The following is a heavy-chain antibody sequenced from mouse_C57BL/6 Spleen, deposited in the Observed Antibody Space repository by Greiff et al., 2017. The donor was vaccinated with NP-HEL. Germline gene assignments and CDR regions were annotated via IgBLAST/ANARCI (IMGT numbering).Heavy chain of an antibody. V-gene: IGHV1-15*01. CDR1: GYTFTDYE. D-gene: IGHD2-2*01. CDR3: TSTMPTTGFDY. CDR2: IDPETGGT. J-gene: IGHJ2*01. Sequence: VQLQQSGAELVRPGASVTLSCKASGYTFTDYEMHWVKQTPVHGLEWIGAIDPETGGTAYNQKFKGKAILTADKSSSTAYMELRSLTSEDSAVYYCTSTMPTTGFDYWGQGTTLTVSS.